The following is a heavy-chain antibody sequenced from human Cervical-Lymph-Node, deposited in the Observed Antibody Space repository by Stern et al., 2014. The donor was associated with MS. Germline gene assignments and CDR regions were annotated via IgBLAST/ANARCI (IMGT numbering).Heavy chain of an antibody. V-gene: IGHV1-69*09. J-gene: IGHJ5*02. CDR1: GGTFSSSYA. CDR2: IIPILGLA. Sequence: VQLVESGAEVKKPGSSMNVSCKTSGGTFSSSYAITWMRQAPGPGLEWMGRIIPILGLANYAQKFQGRLIITADKSRSTTYMQLSSLRSEDTAVYYCARGVVSNRAAATLHNLFDPWGQGTLVTVSS. D-gene: IGHD2-15*01. CDR3: ARGVVSNRAAATLHNLFDP.